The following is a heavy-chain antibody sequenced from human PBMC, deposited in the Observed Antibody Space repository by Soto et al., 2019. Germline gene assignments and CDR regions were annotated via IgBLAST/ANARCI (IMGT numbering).Heavy chain of an antibody. V-gene: IGHV3-23*01. CDR1: GFTFSNHG. D-gene: IGHD3-9*01. J-gene: IGHJ4*02. Sequence: EVQLLESGGDLVQPGGSLRLSCVAAGFTFSNHGMSWVRQAPGKGLVWISGISGSGYNTWYADSVEGRVTISRDNSKSTLYLQMNSLRAEDTAVYYCTLFSFWGQGTPVTVSS. CDR3: TLFSF. CDR2: ISGSGYNT.